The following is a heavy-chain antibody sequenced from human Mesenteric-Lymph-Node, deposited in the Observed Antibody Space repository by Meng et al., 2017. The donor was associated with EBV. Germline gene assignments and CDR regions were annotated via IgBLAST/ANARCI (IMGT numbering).Heavy chain of an antibody. D-gene: IGHD4-23*01. V-gene: IGHV4-61*01. Sequence: HLTVSGPGQVKPSDPLFPACTVSGGSVSSGSYYWYWIRQPPGKGLTWFGYNYYSGSTNYNPSLKSRVTISVDTSKTQFALKLGSVTAADTAVYYCARGTTVEWFDPWGQGTLVTVSS. CDR2: NYYSGST. CDR1: GGSVSSGSYY. J-gene: IGHJ5*02. CDR3: ARGTTVEWFDP.